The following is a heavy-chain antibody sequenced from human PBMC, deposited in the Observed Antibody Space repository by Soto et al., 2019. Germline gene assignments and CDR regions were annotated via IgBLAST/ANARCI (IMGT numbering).Heavy chain of an antibody. CDR1: GGSISSSSYY. Sequence: SETLSLTCTVSGGSISSSSYYWGWIRQPPGKGLEWIGSIYYSGSTYYNPSLKSRVTISVDTSKNQFSLKLSSVTAADTAVYYCARHEELARPYYYYYYMDVWGKGTTVTVSS. CDR3: ARHEELARPYYYYYYMDV. D-gene: IGHD6-6*01. J-gene: IGHJ6*03. V-gene: IGHV4-39*01. CDR2: IYYSGST.